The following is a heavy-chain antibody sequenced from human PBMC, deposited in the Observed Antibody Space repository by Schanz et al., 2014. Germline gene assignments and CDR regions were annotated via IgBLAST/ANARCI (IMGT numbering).Heavy chain of an antibody. J-gene: IGHJ4*02. CDR2: ISVYHGHT. V-gene: IGHV1-18*01. D-gene: IGHD3-10*01. CDR3: ARDRVSFVRGPLGVD. CDR1: GYTFNNHG. Sequence: QVQLVQSAPEVKKPGASVKVSCKASGYTFNNHGISWVRQAPGQGLEWMGWISVYHGHTNYAEKVHGRVTMTTDTSTGITSLELRNLKSDDTAVYYCARDRVSFVRGPLGVDWGQGTQXIVSS.